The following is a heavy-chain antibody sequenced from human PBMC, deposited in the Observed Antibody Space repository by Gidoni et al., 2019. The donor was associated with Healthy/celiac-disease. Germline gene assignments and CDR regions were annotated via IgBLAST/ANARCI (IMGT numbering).Heavy chain of an antibody. CDR3: ARDVPATAFDY. V-gene: IGHV4-34*01. J-gene: IGHJ4*02. CDR1: GGSFSGYY. D-gene: IGHD2-2*01. Sequence: QVQLQQWGAGLLKPSETLSLTCAVYGGSFSGYYWSWIRQPPGKGLEWIGEINHSGSTNYNPSLKSRVTISVDTSKNQFSLKLSSVTAADTAVYYCARDVPATAFDYWGQGTLVTVSS. CDR2: INHSGST.